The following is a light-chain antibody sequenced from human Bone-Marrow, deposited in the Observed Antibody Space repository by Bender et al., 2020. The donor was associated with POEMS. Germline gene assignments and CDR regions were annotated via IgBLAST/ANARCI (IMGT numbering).Light chain of an antibody. CDR1: KLGDKY. J-gene: IGLJ2*01. CDR3: QAWDSSVF. V-gene: IGLV3-1*01. Sequence: SYELTQPPSVSVSPGQTASITCSGDKLGDKYACWYQQKPGQSPVLVIYQDNKRPSGIPERFSGSNSGNTATLTISGPQAMDEADYYCQAWDSSVFFGGGTKLTVL. CDR2: QDN.